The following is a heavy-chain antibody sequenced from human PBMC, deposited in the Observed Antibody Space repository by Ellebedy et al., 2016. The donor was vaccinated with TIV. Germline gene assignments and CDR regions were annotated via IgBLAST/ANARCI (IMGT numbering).Heavy chain of an antibody. CDR3: AKVPTLGYGDSGEFNYYYMDV. D-gene: IGHD4-17*01. CDR2: ISGSGDNT. CDR1: GFTFSNYA. Sequence: GGSLRLSCAASGFTFSNYAMNWVRQAPGKGLEWVSAISGSGDNTYYADSVKGRFTISRDNSKNTVYLQIYSLRAEDTALYYCAKVPTLGYGDSGEFNYYYMDVWGKGTTVTVSS. J-gene: IGHJ6*03. V-gene: IGHV3-23*01.